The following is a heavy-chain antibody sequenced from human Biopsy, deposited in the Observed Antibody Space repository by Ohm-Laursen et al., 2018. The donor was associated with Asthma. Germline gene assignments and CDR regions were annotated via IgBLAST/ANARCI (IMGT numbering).Heavy chain of an antibody. Sequence: SQTLSLTCAVSGASINSGGYSWNWIRQPPGKGLELIAYLFHNGATYYSPSLKSRVTISVDRSQRQFSLKVNSVTAADTAVYYCARMNTLIQAANYFSYAMDVWGQGTTVTVSS. D-gene: IGHD3-9*01. J-gene: IGHJ6*02. CDR1: GASINSGGYS. V-gene: IGHV4-30-2*01. CDR3: ARMNTLIQAANYFSYAMDV. CDR2: LFHNGAT.